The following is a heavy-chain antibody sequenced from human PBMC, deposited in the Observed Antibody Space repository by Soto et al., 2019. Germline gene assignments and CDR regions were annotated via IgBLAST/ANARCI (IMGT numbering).Heavy chain of an antibody. CDR1: GGSINSSNW. CDR2: IYHSGST. D-gene: IGHD6-6*01. J-gene: IGHJ4*02. V-gene: IGHV4-4*02. CDR3: AKQVRDGTSSPYYFDY. Sequence: SETLSLTCAVSGGSINSSNWWSWVRQPPGKGLEWIGEIYHSGSTNYNPSLKSRVTISVDKSKNQFSLKLSSVTAEDTAVYYCAKQVRDGTSSPYYFDYWGQGTLVTVSS.